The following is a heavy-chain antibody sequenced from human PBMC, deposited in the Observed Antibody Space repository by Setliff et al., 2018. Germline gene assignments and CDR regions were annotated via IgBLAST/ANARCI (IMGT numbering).Heavy chain of an antibody. CDR2: VYSNVGT. CDR1: GGSINNYY. D-gene: IGHD1-26*01. Sequence: SETLSLTCTVSGGSINNYYWSWIRQPAGKGLEWIGRVYSNVGTNFNPSLKSRVTMSVDASKNQISLKLMSVTAADTAVYYCASGNSDGGPEYFQHWGQGALVTVSS. V-gene: IGHV4-4*07. CDR3: ASGNSDGGPEYFQH. J-gene: IGHJ1*01.